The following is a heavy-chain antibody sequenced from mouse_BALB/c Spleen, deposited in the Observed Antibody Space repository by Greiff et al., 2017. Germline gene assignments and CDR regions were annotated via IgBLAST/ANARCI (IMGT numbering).Heavy chain of an antibody. CDR3: ARGGNYDAMDY. CDR1: GFTFSSYA. CDR2: ISSGGSYT. D-gene: IGHD2-1*01. V-gene: IGHV5-9-4*01. J-gene: IGHJ4*01. Sequence: DVMLVESGGGLVKPGGSLKLSCAASGFTFSSYAMSWVRQSPEKRLEWVAEISSGGSYTYYPVTVTGRFTISRDNAKNTLYLEMSSLRSEDTAMYYCARGGNYDAMDYWGQGTSVTVSS.